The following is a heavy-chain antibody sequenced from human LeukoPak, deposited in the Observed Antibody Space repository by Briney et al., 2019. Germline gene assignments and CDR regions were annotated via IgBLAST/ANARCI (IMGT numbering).Heavy chain of an antibody. CDR2: IYTSGST. CDR1: GGSISSYY. Sequence: SETLSLTCTVSGGSISSYYWSWIRQPAGKGLEWIGRIYTSGSTNYNPSLKSRVTMPVDTSKNQFSLKLSSVTAADTAVYYCAREWITMIVVVNNWFDPWGQGTLVTVSS. J-gene: IGHJ5*02. CDR3: AREWITMIVVVNNWFDP. D-gene: IGHD3-22*01. V-gene: IGHV4-4*07.